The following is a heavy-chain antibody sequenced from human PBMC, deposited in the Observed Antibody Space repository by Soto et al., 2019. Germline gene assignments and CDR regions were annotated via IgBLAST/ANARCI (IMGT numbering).Heavy chain of an antibody. V-gene: IGHV3-30*18. D-gene: IGHD1-1*01. Sequence: GGSLRLSCAASGFTFSRYGMHWVRQAPGKGLEWVAVISYDGSNKYYADSVKGRFTISRDNSKNTLYLQMNSLRAEDTAVYYCAKDQTNWYYYGMDVWGQGTTVTVSS. J-gene: IGHJ6*02. CDR2: ISYDGSNK. CDR1: GFTFSRYG. CDR3: AKDQTNWYYYGMDV.